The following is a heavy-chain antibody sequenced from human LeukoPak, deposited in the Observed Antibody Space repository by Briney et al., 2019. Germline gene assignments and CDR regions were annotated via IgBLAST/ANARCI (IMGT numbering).Heavy chain of an antibody. CDR3: VSRYCSGGTCSFDS. V-gene: IGHV4-61*02. D-gene: IGHD2-15*01. J-gene: IGHJ4*02. CDR2: IYYTGSA. Sequence: PSQTLSLTCTVSGGSISSGNDFWSWIRQPAGRGLEWLGRIYYTGSAHYNPSLQSRVTFSVDTSKNQFFVNLSSVTAADTAVYYCVSRYCSGGTCSFDSWGQGILVAVSS. CDR1: GGSISSGNDF.